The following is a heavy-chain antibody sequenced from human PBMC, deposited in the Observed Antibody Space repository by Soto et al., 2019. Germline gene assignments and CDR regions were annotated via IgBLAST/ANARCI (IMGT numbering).Heavy chain of an antibody. J-gene: IGHJ6*02. Sequence: GESLKLSCAASGFTFSSYGMHWVRQAPGKGLEWVAVISYDGSNKYYADSVKGRFTISRDNSKNTLYLQMNSLRAEDTAVYYCARDYYDSSGYETPYYYYYGMDVWGQGTTVTVSS. D-gene: IGHD3-22*01. CDR1: GFTFSSYG. CDR2: ISYDGSNK. CDR3: ARDYYDSSGYETPYYYYYGMDV. V-gene: IGHV3-30*03.